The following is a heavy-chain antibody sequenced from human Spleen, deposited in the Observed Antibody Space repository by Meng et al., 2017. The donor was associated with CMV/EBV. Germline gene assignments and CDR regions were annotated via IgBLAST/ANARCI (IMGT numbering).Heavy chain of an antibody. CDR2: IKSKTDGEAI. CDR1: CFIFSYAW. CDR3: TTANLIDLPDY. J-gene: IGHJ4*02. Sequence: CFIFSYAWLTWVRQAPGKGLEWVGRIKSKTDGEAIEYAAPVKGRFTISRDDSKNTLYLQMNSLKTEDTAVYYCTTANLIDLPDYWGQGTLVTVSS. V-gene: IGHV3-15*01.